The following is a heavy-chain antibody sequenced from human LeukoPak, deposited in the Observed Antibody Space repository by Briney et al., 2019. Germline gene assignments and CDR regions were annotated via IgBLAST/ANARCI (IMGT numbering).Heavy chain of an antibody. CDR3: ARDLRLTVTSRSGAFDI. D-gene: IGHD4-17*01. J-gene: IGHJ3*02. V-gene: IGHV4-38-2*02. Sequence: PSETLSLTCTVSGYSISSGYYWGWIRQPPGKGLEWIGSIYHSGSTYYNPSLKSRVTISVDTSKNQFSLKLSSVTAADTAVYYCARDLRLTVTSRSGAFDIWGQGTMVTVSS. CDR2: IYHSGST. CDR1: GYSISSGYY.